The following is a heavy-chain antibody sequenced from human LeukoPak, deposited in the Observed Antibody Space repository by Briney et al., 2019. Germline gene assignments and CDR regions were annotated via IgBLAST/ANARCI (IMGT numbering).Heavy chain of an antibody. CDR1: GYTFTSYY. Sequence: GASVKVSCKTSGYTFTSYYLNWVRQAPGQGLEWMGRINPNSGGTDSGQKFQGRVTMTRDTSISTACMELSSLTFDDTAVYYCARVDATSLAVHYWGQGTLVTVSS. CDR3: ARVDATSLAVHY. D-gene: IGHD6-19*01. CDR2: INPNSGGT. V-gene: IGHV1-2*02. J-gene: IGHJ4*02.